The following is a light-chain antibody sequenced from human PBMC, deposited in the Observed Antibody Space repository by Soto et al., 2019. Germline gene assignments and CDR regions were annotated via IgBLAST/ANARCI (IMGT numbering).Light chain of an antibody. CDR3: QQYDQSSALT. CDR1: QSVSSHY. V-gene: IGKV3D-20*01. J-gene: IGKJ4*01. Sequence: EIVLTQSPATLSLSPGERATLSCGASQSVSSHYLAWYQQKPGLAPRLVIYDVSRRATGIPDRFSGSGSGTDVTLTISRLEPEDFAVYYCQQYDQSSALTFGGGTKVEIK. CDR2: DVS.